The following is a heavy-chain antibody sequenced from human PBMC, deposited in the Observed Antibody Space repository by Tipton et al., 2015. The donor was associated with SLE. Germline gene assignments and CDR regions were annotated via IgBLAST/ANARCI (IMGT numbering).Heavy chain of an antibody. V-gene: IGHV4-39*01. Sequence: TLSLTCTVSGGSIISSSHYWGWIRQPPGKGLEWIGSFYYSGSPYYNPSLKSRATISVNTSKNQFSLKLSSVTATDTALYYWARATGSGTFTRCDPWGQGPLVAVSP. CDR3: ARATGSGTFTRCDP. J-gene: IGHJ5*02. CDR1: GGSIISSSHY. D-gene: IGHD3-10*01. CDR2: FYYSGSP.